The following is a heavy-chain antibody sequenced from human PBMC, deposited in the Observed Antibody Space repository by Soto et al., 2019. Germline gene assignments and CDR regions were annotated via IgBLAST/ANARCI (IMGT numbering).Heavy chain of an antibody. CDR1: GGSISSYY. V-gene: IGHV4-59*08. CDR3: ARYYGGYSDY. J-gene: IGHJ4*02. CDR2: IYYSGST. D-gene: IGHD3-10*01. Sequence: SETLSLTCTVSGGSISSYYWSWIRQPPGKGLEWIGYIYYSGSTDYNPSLKSRVTISVDTSKNQFSLKLSSVTAADTAVYYCARYYGGYSDYWGQGTLVTVSS.